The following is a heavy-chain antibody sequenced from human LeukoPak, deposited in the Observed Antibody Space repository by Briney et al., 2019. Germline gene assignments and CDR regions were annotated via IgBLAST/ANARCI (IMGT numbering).Heavy chain of an antibody. D-gene: IGHD2-21*01. CDR2: IYPGDSDT. V-gene: IGHV5-51*01. J-gene: IGHJ4*02. Sequence: GESLKISCKGSGYSFATYWIGWVRQMPGKGLEWMGIIYPGDSDTRYSPSFQGQVTISADKSISTAFLQWSSLKASDTAMYYCARRGYCGGDCYSDYWSQGTLVTVSS. CDR1: GYSFATYW. CDR3: ARRGYCGGDCYSDY.